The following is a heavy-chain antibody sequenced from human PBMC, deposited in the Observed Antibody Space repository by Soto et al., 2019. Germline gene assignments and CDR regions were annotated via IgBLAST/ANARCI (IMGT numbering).Heavy chain of an antibody. CDR3: AKDAGGSSYFDY. CDR1: GFTFSSYG. J-gene: IGHJ4*02. D-gene: IGHD1-26*01. V-gene: IGHV3-30*18. Sequence: QVQLVESGGGVVQPGRSLRLSCAASGFTFSSYGMHWVRQAPGKGLEWVAVISYDGSNEYYADSVKGRFTISRDNSKNTLYLQMNSLRAEDMAVYYCAKDAGGSSYFDYWGQGTLVTVSS. CDR2: ISYDGSNE.